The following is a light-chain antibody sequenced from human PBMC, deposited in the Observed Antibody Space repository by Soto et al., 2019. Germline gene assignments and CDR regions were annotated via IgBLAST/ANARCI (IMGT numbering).Light chain of an antibody. V-gene: IGKV3-15*01. CDR3: QQYNNWPFIT. J-gene: IGKJ5*01. CDR1: QSVSDC. CDR2: SAS. Sequence: EVMMTQSPATLPVSPGERATLSCRASQSVSDCLAWYQQKPGQAPRLLIYSASTRATGIPARFSGSGSGTEFTLTISSLQSEDFAVYYCQQYNNWPFITFGQGTRPEVK.